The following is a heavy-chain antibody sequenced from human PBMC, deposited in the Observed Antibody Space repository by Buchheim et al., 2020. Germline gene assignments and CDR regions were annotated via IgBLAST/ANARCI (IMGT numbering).Heavy chain of an antibody. Sequence: EVQLVESGGGLVKPGGSLRLSCAASGFTFSSYSMNWVRQAPGKGLEWVSSISSSSSYIYYADSVKGRFTISRDNAKNSLYLQMNSPRAEDTAVYYCARDGQIAAAGFYYYYGMDVWGQGTT. CDR2: ISSSSSYI. J-gene: IGHJ6*02. D-gene: IGHD6-13*01. CDR3: ARDGQIAAAGFYYYYGMDV. V-gene: IGHV3-21*01. CDR1: GFTFSSYS.